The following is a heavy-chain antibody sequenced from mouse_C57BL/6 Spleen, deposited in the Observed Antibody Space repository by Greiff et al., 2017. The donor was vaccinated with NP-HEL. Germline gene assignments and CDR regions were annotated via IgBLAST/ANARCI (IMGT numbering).Heavy chain of an antibody. J-gene: IGHJ4*01. CDR2: IYPGDGDT. V-gene: IGHV1-82*01. D-gene: IGHD2-3*01. CDR1: GYAFSSSW. CDR3: ARYDGDVGAMDD. Sequence: QVQLQQSGPELVKPGASVKISCKASGYAFSSSWMTWVKQRPGKGLEWIGRIYPGDGDTNYNGKFKGKATLTVYKSSRPAYMQLSSLTSEDAVVYCCARYDGDVGAMDDWGQGTSVTVSS.